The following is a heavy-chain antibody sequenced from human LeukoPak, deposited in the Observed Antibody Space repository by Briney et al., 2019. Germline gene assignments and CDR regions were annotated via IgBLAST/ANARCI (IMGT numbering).Heavy chain of an antibody. V-gene: IGHV4-34*01. Sequence: SETLSLTCAVYGGSFSGYYWSWIRQPPGKGLEWIGEINHSGSTNYNPSLKSRVTISVDTSKNQFSLKLSSVTAADTAVYYCARDPLRIVVVPAATDYWGQGTLVTVSS. J-gene: IGHJ4*02. CDR2: INHSGST. D-gene: IGHD2-2*01. CDR3: ARDPLRIVVVPAATDY. CDR1: GGSFSGYY.